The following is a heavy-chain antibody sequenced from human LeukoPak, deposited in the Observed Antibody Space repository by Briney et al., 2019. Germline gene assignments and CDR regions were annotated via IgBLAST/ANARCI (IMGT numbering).Heavy chain of an antibody. CDR2: IYYSGST. J-gene: IGHJ5*01. Sequence: SETLSLTCTVSGGSISSSSYYWGWIRQPPGKGLEWIGYIYYSGSTNYNPSLKSRVTISIDTSKNQFSLKLSSVTAADTALYYCARLSRHTSCFNWFDPWGQGTLVTGSS. D-gene: IGHD1-26*01. V-gene: IGHV4-61*05. CDR3: ARLSRHTSCFNWFDP. CDR1: GGSISSSSYY.